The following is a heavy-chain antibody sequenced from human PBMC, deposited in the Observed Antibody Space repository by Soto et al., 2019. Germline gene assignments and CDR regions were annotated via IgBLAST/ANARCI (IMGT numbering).Heavy chain of an antibody. CDR2: ISYDGSEK. D-gene: IGHD2-15*01. CDR1: GFTCSSYG. CDR3: ARDLRGCSGGTCYSTYHYGMDV. J-gene: IGHJ6*02. V-gene: IGHV3-30-3*01. Sequence: QVQLVESGGGVVQPGRSLRLSCAASGFTCSSYGIHWVRQAPGKGLEWVAVISYDGSEKYYADSVKGRFTISRDNSKNTLFLQMSSLRPDDTAVYYCARDLRGCSGGTCYSTYHYGMDVWGPGTTVTVSS.